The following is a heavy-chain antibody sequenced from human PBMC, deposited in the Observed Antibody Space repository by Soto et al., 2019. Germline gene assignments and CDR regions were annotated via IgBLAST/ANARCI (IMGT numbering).Heavy chain of an antibody. Sequence: EVQLVDSGGGLVQPGGSLRLSCAASDFTFRSSWMHWVRQSPGKGLVWVSRISGDGSSTTYADSVRGRFTISRDNAKNTLYLQMDSLRAEYTAVYYCARSLPGTYWAFDLWGRGTMVTVSS. CDR1: DFTFRSSW. D-gene: IGHD1-7*01. CDR3: ARSLPGTYWAFDL. CDR2: ISGDGSST. J-gene: IGHJ3*01. V-gene: IGHV3-74*01.